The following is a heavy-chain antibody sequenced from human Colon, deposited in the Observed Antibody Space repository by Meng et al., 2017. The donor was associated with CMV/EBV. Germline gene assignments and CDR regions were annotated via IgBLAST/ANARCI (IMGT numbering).Heavy chain of an antibody. Sequence: QVHLPEPGPGLVNPSETLSLTCTVSGDPFSGRSYYWGWIRQPPGKGLEWIASIYYTGNDYHNPSLKSRVTISIDTSNNQFSLRLTSVTAADTAVYYCARMALHWYFDLWGRGTLVTVSS. V-gene: IGHV4-39*07. D-gene: IGHD5-24*01. J-gene: IGHJ2*01. CDR3: ARMALHWYFDL. CDR2: IYYTGND. CDR1: GDPFSGRSYY.